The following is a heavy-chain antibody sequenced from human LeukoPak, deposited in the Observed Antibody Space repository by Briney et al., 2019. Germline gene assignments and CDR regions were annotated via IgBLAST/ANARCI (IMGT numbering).Heavy chain of an antibody. CDR1: GGSISSGGYY. V-gene: IGHV4-31*03. Sequence: PSQTLSLTCTVSGGSISSGGYYWSWIRQHPGKGLEWIGYIYYSGSTYYNPSLKSRVTISVDTSKNQFSLKLSSVTAADTAVYYCARVVVPAAIPGWFDPWGQGTLVTVSS. D-gene: IGHD2-2*01. J-gene: IGHJ5*02. CDR3: ARVVVPAAIPGWFDP. CDR2: IYYSGST.